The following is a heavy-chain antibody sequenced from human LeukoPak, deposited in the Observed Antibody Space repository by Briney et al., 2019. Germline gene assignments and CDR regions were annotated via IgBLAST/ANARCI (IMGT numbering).Heavy chain of an antibody. CDR3: ARDPADYDFWSGYSQPTRAFDI. J-gene: IGHJ3*02. Sequence: PSETLSLTCTVSGGSISSYYWSWIRQPPGKGLEWIGYIYYSGSTNYNPSLKSRVTISVDTSKNQFSLKLSSVTAADTAVYYCARDPADYDFWSGYSQPTRAFDIWGQGTMVTVSS. V-gene: IGHV4-59*01. D-gene: IGHD3-3*01. CDR1: GGSISSYY. CDR2: IYYSGST.